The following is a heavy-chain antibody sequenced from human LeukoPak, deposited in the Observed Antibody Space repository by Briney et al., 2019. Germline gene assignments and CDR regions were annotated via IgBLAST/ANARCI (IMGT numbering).Heavy chain of an antibody. V-gene: IGHV4-34*01. CDR3: ARHPFYGDYAIDY. CDR2: INHSGST. J-gene: IGHJ4*02. Sequence: SETLSLTCAVYGGSFSGYYWSWIRQPPGKGLEWIGEINHSGSTNYNPSLKSRVTISVDTSKNQFSLKLSSVTAADTAVYYCARHPFYGDYAIDYWGQGTLVTVSS. D-gene: IGHD4-17*01. CDR1: GGSFSGYY.